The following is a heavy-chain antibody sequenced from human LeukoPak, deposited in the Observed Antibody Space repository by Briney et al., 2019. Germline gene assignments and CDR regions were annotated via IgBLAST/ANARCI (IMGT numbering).Heavy chain of an antibody. CDR1: GFTFDDYA. J-gene: IGHJ4*02. CDR3: ARRQFHSSSSEGFDY. CDR2: NNWNGGST. D-gene: IGHD6-6*01. Sequence: RSGGSLSLSCAVSGFTFDDYAKRWVPPVPGKGLEWVSSNNWNGGSTGYADSVKGRFTISRDNAKNSLYLQMYSLRVDGTAFYYWARRQFHSSSSEGFDYWGQGTLVTVSS. V-gene: IGHV3-20*04.